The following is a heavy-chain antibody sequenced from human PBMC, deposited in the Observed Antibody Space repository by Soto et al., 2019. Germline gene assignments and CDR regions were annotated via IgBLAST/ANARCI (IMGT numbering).Heavy chain of an antibody. CDR1: GYTFTSYY. CDR3: ARLVGATFGSYYYGMDV. V-gene: IGHV1-46*01. J-gene: IGHJ6*02. Sequence: ASVKVSCKASGYTFTSYYMHWVRQAPGQGLEWMGIINPSGGSTSYAQKFQGRVTMTRDTSTSTVYMELSSLRSEDTAVYYCARLVGATFGSYYYGMDVWGQGTTVTVSS. CDR2: INPSGGST. D-gene: IGHD1-26*01.